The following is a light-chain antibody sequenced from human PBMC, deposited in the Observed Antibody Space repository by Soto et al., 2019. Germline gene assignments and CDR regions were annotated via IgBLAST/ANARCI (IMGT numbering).Light chain of an antibody. CDR3: TSWTTSTTMI. CDR1: RSDIGAYNF. Sequence: QPVLTQPASVSGSPGQSITITCTGTRSDIGAYNFVSWYQQHPGEVPKLMLYDVSIRPSGVSNRFSGSKSGNTASLTISGLQAEDEADYYCTSWTTSTTMIFGGGTKVTVL. J-gene: IGLJ2*01. V-gene: IGLV2-14*03. CDR2: DVS.